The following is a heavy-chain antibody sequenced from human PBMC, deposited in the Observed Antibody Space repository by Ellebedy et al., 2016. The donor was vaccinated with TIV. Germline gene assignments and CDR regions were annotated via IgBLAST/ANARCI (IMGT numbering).Heavy chain of an antibody. CDR1: GFSFSHYA. Sequence: GESLKISCAASGFSFSHYALHWVRQAPGKGLEWVAVIWYDGSNTYYADSVKGRFTISRDSSKNTVYVQMNSLRAEDTAVYYCARDGGGCTNGVCVTNFDYWGQGTLVTVSS. CDR2: IWYDGSNT. D-gene: IGHD2-8*01. J-gene: IGHJ4*02. CDR3: ARDGGGCTNGVCVTNFDY. V-gene: IGHV3-33*08.